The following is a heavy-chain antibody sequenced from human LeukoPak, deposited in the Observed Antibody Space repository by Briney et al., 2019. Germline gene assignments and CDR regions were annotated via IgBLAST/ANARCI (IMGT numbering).Heavy chain of an antibody. J-gene: IGHJ3*02. V-gene: IGHV3-53*04. D-gene: IGHD1-26*01. CDR2: IYSGGST. Sequence: PGGSLRLSCAASGFTVSSNYMSWVRQAPGKGLEWVAVIYSGGSTYYADSVKGRFTISRHNSKNTLYLQMNSLRAEDTAVYYCARVGSYDAFDIWGQGTMVTVSS. CDR1: GFTVSSNY. CDR3: ARVGSYDAFDI.